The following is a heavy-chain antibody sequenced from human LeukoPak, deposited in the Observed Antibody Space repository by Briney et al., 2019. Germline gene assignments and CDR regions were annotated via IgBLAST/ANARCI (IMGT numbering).Heavy chain of an antibody. CDR2: IIMGGSP. CDR3: SRGRGDY. CDR1: GFTLSSYD. Sequence: GGSLRLSCAASGFTLSSYDMYWIRQAPGKGPEYVSAIIMGGSPFYADSVEGRFTISRNNSKNTLYLQMGSLTAEDMAVYYCSRGRGDYWGQGTLVTVSS. V-gene: IGHV3-64*02. J-gene: IGHJ4*02. D-gene: IGHD5-12*01.